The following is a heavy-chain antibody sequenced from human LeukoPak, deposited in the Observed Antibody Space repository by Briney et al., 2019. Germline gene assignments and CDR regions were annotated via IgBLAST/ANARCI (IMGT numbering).Heavy chain of an antibody. CDR3: ARLRAEKASIAAAGTGSYYSYGMDV. Sequence: SETLSLTCTVSGGSIGSYYWSWIRQPAGKGLEWIGRIYTSGSTNYNPSLKSRVTMSLDTSKNQFSLKLSSVTAADTAVYYCARLRAEKASIAAAGTGSYYSYGMDVWGQGTTVTVSS. CDR2: IYTSGST. D-gene: IGHD6-13*01. V-gene: IGHV4-4*07. J-gene: IGHJ6*02. CDR1: GGSIGSYY.